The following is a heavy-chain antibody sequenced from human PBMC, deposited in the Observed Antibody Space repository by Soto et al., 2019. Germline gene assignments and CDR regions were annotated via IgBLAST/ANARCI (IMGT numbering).Heavy chain of an antibody. CDR2: ISYDGSNK. J-gene: IGHJ4*02. Sequence: PEGSLRLSCAVSGFTFSSYAMHWVRQAPGKGLEWVAVISYDGSNKYYADSVKGRFTISRDNSKNTLYLQMNSLRAEDTAVYYCARWVGTIDYWGQGTLVTVSS. CDR3: ARWVGTIDY. CDR1: GFTFSSYA. V-gene: IGHV3-30-3*01.